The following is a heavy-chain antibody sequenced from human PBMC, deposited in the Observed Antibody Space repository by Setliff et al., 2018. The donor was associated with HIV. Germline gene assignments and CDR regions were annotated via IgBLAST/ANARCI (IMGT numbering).Heavy chain of an antibody. CDR2: IKEDGSEK. V-gene: IGHV3-7*01. J-gene: IGHJ3*02. CDR1: GLTFSSYW. D-gene: IGHD2-2*02. CDR3: ARDAAAPAAIEGAFDI. Sequence: GGSLRLSCAASGLTFSSYWMSWVRQAPGKGLEWMANIKEDGSEKYYVDSVEGRFTISRDNTKNSLYLQLNSLRAEDTAVYYCARDAAAPAAIEGAFDIWGQGTMVTVSS.